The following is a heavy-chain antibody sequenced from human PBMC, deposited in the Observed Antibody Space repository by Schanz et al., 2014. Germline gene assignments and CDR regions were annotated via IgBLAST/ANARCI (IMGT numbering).Heavy chain of an antibody. V-gene: IGHV3-11*05. CDR3: AREQIMAAAGLVDY. CDR2: ISGTTTYT. CDR1: GFTFSDYY. Sequence: QEPLVESGGGLVKPGGSLRLSCAASGFTFSDYYMSWIRQAPGKGLEWVSYISGTTTYTNYADSVKGRFTISRDNAKNSLYLQMNSLRAEDSAVYYCAREQIMAAAGLVDYWGHGTLVTVSS. D-gene: IGHD6-13*01. J-gene: IGHJ4*01.